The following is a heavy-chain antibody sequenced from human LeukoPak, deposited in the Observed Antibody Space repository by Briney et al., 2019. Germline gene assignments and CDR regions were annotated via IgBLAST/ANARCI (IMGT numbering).Heavy chain of an antibody. Sequence: ASVKVSCKASGYTFTSYDINWVRQATGQGLEWTGWMNPNSGNTGYAQRFQGRVTITRNTSISTAYMELSSLRSEDTAVYYCARVCSGGSCYFRWFDPWGQGTLVTVSS. CDR2: MNPNSGNT. J-gene: IGHJ5*02. V-gene: IGHV1-8*03. CDR1: GYTFTSYD. CDR3: ARVCSGGSCYFRWFDP. D-gene: IGHD2-15*01.